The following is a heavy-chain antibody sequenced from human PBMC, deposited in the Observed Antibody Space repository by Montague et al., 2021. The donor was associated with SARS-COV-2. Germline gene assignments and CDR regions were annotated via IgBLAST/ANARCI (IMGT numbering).Heavy chain of an antibody. V-gene: IGHV4-59*08. J-gene: IGHJ4*02. CDR3: ARTYSGSYYANFDY. CDR2: IYYSGST. Sequence: SETLSLTCTVSGGSISSYYCCWIWQPPGRGLAWIGYIYYSGSTNYNYSLNSRVTISVDTSKNQFSLKLSAVTAADTDVYYCARTYSGSYYANFDYWGQGTLVTVSS. D-gene: IGHD1-26*01. CDR1: GGSISSYY.